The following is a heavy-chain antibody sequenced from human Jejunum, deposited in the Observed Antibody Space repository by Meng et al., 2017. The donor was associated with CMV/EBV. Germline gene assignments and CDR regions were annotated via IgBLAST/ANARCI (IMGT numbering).Heavy chain of an antibody. V-gene: IGHV1-2*02. Sequence: SGFMFTSNWMHWVRKAPGQGLEWMGWINPNSGGTNYAQKFQGRVTMTRDTSISTAYMELSRLRSDDTAVYYCASIVGSGRFDPWGQGTLVTVSS. D-gene: IGHD1-26*01. CDR1: GFMFTSNW. CDR3: ASIVGSGRFDP. J-gene: IGHJ5*02. CDR2: INPNSGGT.